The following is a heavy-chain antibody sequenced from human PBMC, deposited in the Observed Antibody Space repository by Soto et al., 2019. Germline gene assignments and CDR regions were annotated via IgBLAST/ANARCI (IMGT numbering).Heavy chain of an antibody. CDR2: INPNSGGT. CDR3: ARGGNSGRYYYYGMDV. J-gene: IGHJ6*02. D-gene: IGHD6-19*01. Sequence: QVQLVQSGAEVKKPGASVKVSCKASGYTFTGYYMHWVRQAPGQGLEWMGWINPNSGGTNYAQKSQGWVTMTRDTSISTAYMELSRLRSDDTAVYYCARGGNSGRYYYYGMDVWGQGTTVTVSS. V-gene: IGHV1-2*04. CDR1: GYTFTGYY.